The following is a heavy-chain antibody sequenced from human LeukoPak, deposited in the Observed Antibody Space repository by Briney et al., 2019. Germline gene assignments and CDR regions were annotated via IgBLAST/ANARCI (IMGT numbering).Heavy chain of an antibody. Sequence: GASVKVSCKASGYTFTGYYMHWVRQAPGQGLEWMGWINPNSGGTNYAQKFQGRVTMTRDTSISTAYMELSRLRSDDTAVYYCARDSGQWLPEEDRFYSDYWGQGTLVTVSS. CDR3: ARDSGQWLPEEDRFYSDY. D-gene: IGHD6-19*01. CDR1: GYTFTGYY. V-gene: IGHV1-2*02. J-gene: IGHJ4*02. CDR2: INPNSGGT.